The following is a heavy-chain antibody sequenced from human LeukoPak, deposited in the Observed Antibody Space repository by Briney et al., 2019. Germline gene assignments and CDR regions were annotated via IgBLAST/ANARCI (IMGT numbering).Heavy chain of an antibody. Sequence: SETLSLTCTVSGGSTSNYYWSWIRQPPGKGLEWIGYIYHSGTANNNPSLKSRVTISVDTSKNQFSLKLSSVTAADTAVYYCARDYYDSSSTGPHFWGQGTLVTVSS. CDR3: ARDYYDSSSTGPHF. V-gene: IGHV4-59*12. J-gene: IGHJ1*01. CDR2: IYHSGTA. CDR1: GGSTSNYY. D-gene: IGHD3-22*01.